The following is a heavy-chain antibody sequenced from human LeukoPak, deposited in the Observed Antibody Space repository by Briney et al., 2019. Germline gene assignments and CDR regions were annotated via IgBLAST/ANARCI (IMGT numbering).Heavy chain of an antibody. J-gene: IGHJ4*02. D-gene: IGHD3-3*01. CDR1: GYTFTGYY. CDR2: INPNSGGT. V-gene: IGHV1-2*02. Sequence: ASVKVSCKASGYTFTGYYMHWVRQAPGQGLEWMGWINPNSGGTNYAQKFQGRVTMTRVTSISTAYMELSRLRSDDTAVYYCARDITLPEWLFQGYYFDYWGQGTLVTVSS. CDR3: ARDITLPEWLFQGYYFDY.